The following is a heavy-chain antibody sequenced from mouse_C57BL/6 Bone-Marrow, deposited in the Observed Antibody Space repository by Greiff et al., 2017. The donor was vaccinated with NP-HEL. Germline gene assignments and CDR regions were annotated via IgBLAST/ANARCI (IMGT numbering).Heavy chain of an antibody. D-gene: IGHD2-2*01. CDR3: ARGGYPSWFAY. J-gene: IGHJ3*01. CDR1: GFTFSDYG. CDR2: ISNLAYSI. V-gene: IGHV5-15*01. Sequence: EVQLVASGGGLVQPGGSLKLSCAASGFTFSDYGMAWVRQAPRKGPEWVAFISNLAYSIYYADTVTGRFTISRENAKNTLYLEMSSLRSEDTAMYYCARGGYPSWFAYWGQGTLVTVSA.